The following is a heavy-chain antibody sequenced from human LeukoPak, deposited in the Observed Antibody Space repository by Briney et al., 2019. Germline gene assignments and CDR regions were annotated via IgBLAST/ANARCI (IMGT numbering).Heavy chain of an antibody. J-gene: IGHJ6*03. CDR2: INHSGST. V-gene: IGHV4-34*01. D-gene: IGHD3-22*01. Sequence: SETLSLTCAVYGGSFTDYYWSWIRQPPGKGLEWIAEINHSGSTNYNPSLKSRVTISVDTSKNQFSLKLSSVTAADTAVYYCARAYDSSGYLYYYYYMDVWGKGTTVTVSS. CDR3: ARAYDSSGYLYYYYYMDV. CDR1: GGSFTDYY.